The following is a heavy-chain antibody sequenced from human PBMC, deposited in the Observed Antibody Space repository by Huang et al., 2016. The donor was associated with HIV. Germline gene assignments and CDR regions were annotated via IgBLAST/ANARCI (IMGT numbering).Heavy chain of an antibody. CDR1: GFSFTNYW. CDR3: ARPLLGYSYGYYFDQ. CDR2: ICPGDADT. D-gene: IGHD5-18*01. J-gene: IGHJ4*02. V-gene: IGHV5-51*03. Sequence: EVQLVQSGAEVKKPGESLKISCKGSGFSFTNYWIGWVRQMHGKGLEGMGIICPGDADTTYSPSLEGQVTISADKSINTAYLQWSSLKAADSAIYYCARPLLGYSYGYYFDQWGQGTLVTVSS.